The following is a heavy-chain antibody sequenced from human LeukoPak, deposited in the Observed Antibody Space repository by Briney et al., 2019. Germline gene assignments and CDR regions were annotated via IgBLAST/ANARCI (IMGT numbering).Heavy chain of an antibody. CDR3: IRPMATTTAYWFDP. CDR2: IRSKANSYAT. CDR1: GFTFSGSA. Sequence: PGGSLRLSCAASGFTFSGSAMHWVRQASGKGLEWAGRIRSKANSYATAYAASVEGRFIISRDDSKYTAYLQMNSLKTEDTAVYYCIRPMATTTAYWFDPWGQGTLVTVSS. J-gene: IGHJ5*02. V-gene: IGHV3-73*01. D-gene: IGHD4-17*01.